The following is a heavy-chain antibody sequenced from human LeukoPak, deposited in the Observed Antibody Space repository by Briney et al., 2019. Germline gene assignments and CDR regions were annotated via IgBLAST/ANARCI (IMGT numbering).Heavy chain of an antibody. J-gene: IGHJ4*02. D-gene: IGHD4/OR15-4a*01. CDR3: AADLSISQGANPAY. Sequence: PGGSLRLSCVRSGLTLSPAWMSWVRQAPGKGSEWGGRIKTKVEGAPTDYPAPVKGRFTISRDDSKNTLYVQMNSLETEDTAVYYCAADLSISQGANPAYWGQGTLVTVS. V-gene: IGHV3-15*01. CDR2: IKTKVEGAPT. CDR1: GLTLSPAW.